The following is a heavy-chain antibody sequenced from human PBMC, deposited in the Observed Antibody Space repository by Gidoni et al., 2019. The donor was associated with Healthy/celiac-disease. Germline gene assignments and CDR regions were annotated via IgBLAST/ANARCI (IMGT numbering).Heavy chain of an antibody. CDR1: GFTFSSYG. Sequence: QVQLVESGGGVVQPGRSLRLSCAASGFTFSSYGMHWVRQAPGKGLEWVAVISYDGSNKYYADSVKGRFTISRDNSKNTLYLQMNSLRAEDTAVYYCAKDPRDDSPLPTWGQGTLVTVSS. CDR3: AKDPRDDSPLPT. CDR2: ISYDGSNK. J-gene: IGHJ5*02. V-gene: IGHV3-30*18. D-gene: IGHD2-21*02.